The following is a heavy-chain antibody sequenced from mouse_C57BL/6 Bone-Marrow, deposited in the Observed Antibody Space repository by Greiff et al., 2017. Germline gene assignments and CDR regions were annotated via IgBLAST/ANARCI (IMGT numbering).Heavy chain of an antibody. CDR2: IDPSDSET. Sequence: QVQLQQPGAELVRPGSSVKLSCKASGYTFTSYWMHWVKQRPIQGLEWIGNIDPSDSETHYNQKFKDKATLTVDKSSSTAYMQLSSLTSEDSAVYYCARPYYYGSENWYFDVWGTGTTVTVSS. V-gene: IGHV1-52*01. CDR3: ARPYYYGSENWYFDV. J-gene: IGHJ1*03. CDR1: GYTFTSYW. D-gene: IGHD1-1*01.